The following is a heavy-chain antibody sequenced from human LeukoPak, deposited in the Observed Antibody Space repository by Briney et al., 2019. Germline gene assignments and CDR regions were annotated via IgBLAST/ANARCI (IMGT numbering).Heavy chain of an antibody. D-gene: IGHD3-22*01. Sequence: PSETLSLTCTVSGGSISTYYWSWIRQPPGKGLEWIGSIYYSGSTYYNPSLKSRVTISVDTSKNQFSLKLSSVTAADTAVYYCARRLREFTMIVANAFDIWGQGTMVTVSS. CDR1: GGSISTYY. V-gene: IGHV4-39*01. J-gene: IGHJ3*02. CDR3: ARRLREFTMIVANAFDI. CDR2: IYYSGST.